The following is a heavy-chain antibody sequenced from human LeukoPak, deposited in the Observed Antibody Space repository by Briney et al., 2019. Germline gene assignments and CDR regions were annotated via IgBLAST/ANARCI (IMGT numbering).Heavy chain of an antibody. D-gene: IGHD5-18*01. CDR3: ARARIQLWPPHYYYYYGMDV. Sequence: SETLSLTCAVYGGSFSGYYWSWIRQPPGKGLEWIGEINHSGSTNYNPSLKSRVTISVDTSKNQFSLKLSSVTAADTAVYYCARARIQLWPPHYYYYYGMDVWGQGTTATVSS. CDR2: INHSGST. V-gene: IGHV4-34*01. J-gene: IGHJ6*02. CDR1: GGSFSGYY.